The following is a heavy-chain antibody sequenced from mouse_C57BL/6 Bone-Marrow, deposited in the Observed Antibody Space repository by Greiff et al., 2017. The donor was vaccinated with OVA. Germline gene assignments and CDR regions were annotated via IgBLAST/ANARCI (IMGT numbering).Heavy chain of an antibody. V-gene: IGHV1-69*01. J-gene: IGHJ4*01. CDR1: GYTFTSYW. D-gene: IGHD2-3*01. CDR3: ARTGYSPYAMDY. CDR2: IDPSDSYT. Sequence: VQLQQPGAELVMPGASVKLSCKASGYTFTSYWMHWVTQRPGQGLEWIGEIDPSDSYTNYNQKFKGKSTLTVDKSSSTAYMQLSSLTSEDSAVYYCARTGYSPYAMDYWGKGTSVTVSS.